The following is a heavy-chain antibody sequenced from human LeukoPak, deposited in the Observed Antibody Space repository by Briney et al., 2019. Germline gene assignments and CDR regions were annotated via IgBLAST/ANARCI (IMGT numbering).Heavy chain of an antibody. CDR3: ARGYSGYSYFQH. CDR2: ISRSSSYI. Sequence: PGGSLRLSCAASGFTFSSYSMNWVRQAPGKGLEWVSSISRSSSYIYYADSVKGRFTISRDNAKNSLYLQMNSLRAEDTAVYYCARGYSGYSYFQHWGQGTLVTVSS. V-gene: IGHV3-21*01. CDR1: GFTFSSYS. D-gene: IGHD5-12*01. J-gene: IGHJ1*01.